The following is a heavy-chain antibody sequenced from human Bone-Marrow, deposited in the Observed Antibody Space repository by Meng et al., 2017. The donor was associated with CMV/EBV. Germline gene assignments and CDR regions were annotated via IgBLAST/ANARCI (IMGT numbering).Heavy chain of an antibody. D-gene: IGHD6-19*01. CDR3: ARDYLAFISGPFDY. Sequence: GESLKISCAASGFTFDDYGMSWVRQAPGKGLEWVSGINWNGGSTGYADSVKGRFTISRDNAKNSLYLQMNSLRAEDTAVYYCARDYLAFISGPFDYWGQGTLVTVSS. CDR2: INWNGGST. V-gene: IGHV3-20*04. J-gene: IGHJ4*02. CDR1: GFTFDDYG.